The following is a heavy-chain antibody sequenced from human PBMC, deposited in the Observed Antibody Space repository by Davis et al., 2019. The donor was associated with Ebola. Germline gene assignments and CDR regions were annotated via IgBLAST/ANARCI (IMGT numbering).Heavy chain of an antibody. J-gene: IGHJ4*02. CDR3: AKQGSWNYWD. CDR2: LSATGSHS. D-gene: IGHD6-13*01. CDR1: GFTFSTYA. V-gene: IGHV3-23*01. Sequence: GESLKISCAASGFTFSTYAMSWVRQAPGKGLEWVSTLSATGSHSYYADSVRGRFTISRDNSKSTLYLQMSSLRDEDTAVYYYAKQGSWNYWDWGQGTLLTVSS.